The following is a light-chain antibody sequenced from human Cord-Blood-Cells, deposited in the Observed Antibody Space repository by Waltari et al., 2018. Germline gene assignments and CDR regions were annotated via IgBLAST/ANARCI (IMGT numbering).Light chain of an antibody. J-gene: IGLJ3*02. CDR3: CSYAGSYTWV. CDR2: DVS. Sequence: QSALTQPRSVSGSPGQSVTISCTGTSSDVGGHNHVSWYQQHPGKAPKLMIYDVSKRPSGVPDRFSGSKSGNTASLTISGLQAEDEADYYCCSYAGSYTWVFGGGTKLTVL. CDR1: SSDVGGHNH. V-gene: IGLV2-11*01.